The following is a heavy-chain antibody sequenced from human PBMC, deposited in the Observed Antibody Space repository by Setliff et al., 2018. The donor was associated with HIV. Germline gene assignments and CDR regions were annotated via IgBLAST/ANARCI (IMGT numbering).Heavy chain of an antibody. J-gene: IGHJ4*02. D-gene: IGHD3-22*01. CDR3: AREGPPHDSSGQSLDY. CDR2: INPSGGST. V-gene: IGHV1-46*01. CDR1: GYTFTSYY. Sequence: ASVKVSCKASGYTFTSYYMHWVRQAPGQGLEWMGIINPSGGSTSYAQKFQGRVTMTRDTSTSTVYMELSSLRSENTAVYYCAREGPPHDSSGQSLDYWGQGTLVTGPS.